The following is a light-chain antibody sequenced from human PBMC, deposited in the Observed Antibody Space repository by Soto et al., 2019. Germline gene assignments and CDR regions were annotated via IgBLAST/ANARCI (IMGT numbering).Light chain of an antibody. CDR1: SSDVGGYNY. Sequence: QSALTQPRSVSESPGQSVTISCTGTSSDVGGYNYVSWYQQHPGKAPKLMIYDVSKRPSGVPDRFSGSKSGNTASLIFSGLRAEDEADYYCCSYAGTPYVFGTGTKVTVL. CDR2: DVS. CDR3: CSYAGTPYV. V-gene: IGLV2-11*01. J-gene: IGLJ1*01.